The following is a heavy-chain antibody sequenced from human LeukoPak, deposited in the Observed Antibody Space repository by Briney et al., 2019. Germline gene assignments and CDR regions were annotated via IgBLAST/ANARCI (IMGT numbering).Heavy chain of an antibody. J-gene: IGHJ4*02. D-gene: IGHD6-19*01. Sequence: GGSLRLSCAASGFTFSSYAMNWVRQAPGKGLEWVSSISSSSSYIYYADSVKGRFTISRDNAKNSLYLQMNSLRAEDTAVYYCARVNKYSSGWYYWGQGTLVTVSS. CDR2: ISSSSSYI. CDR1: GFTFSSYA. V-gene: IGHV3-21*01. CDR3: ARVNKYSSGWYY.